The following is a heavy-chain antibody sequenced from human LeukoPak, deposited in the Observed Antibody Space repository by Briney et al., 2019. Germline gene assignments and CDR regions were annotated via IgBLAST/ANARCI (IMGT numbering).Heavy chain of an antibody. J-gene: IGHJ5*02. CDR1: GYTFTSYD. V-gene: IGHV1-8*03. CDR2: MNPNSGNT. Sequence: ASVKVSCKASGYTFTSYDINWVRQATGQGLEWMGWMNPNSGNTGYAQKFQGRVTITRNTSISTAYMELSSLRSEDTAVYYCARKRGYSYGYNWFDLWGQGTLVTVSS. CDR3: ARKRGYSYGYNWFDL. D-gene: IGHD5-18*01.